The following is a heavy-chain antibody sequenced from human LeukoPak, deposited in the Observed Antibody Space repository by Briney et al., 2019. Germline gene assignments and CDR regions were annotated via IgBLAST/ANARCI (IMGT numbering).Heavy chain of an antibody. CDR3: ARGGGIAARRNWFDP. Sequence: ASVKVSCKASGYTFTGYYMHWVRQAPGQGLEWMGWINPNSGGTNYAQKFQGRVTMTRDTSISTAYMELSRLRSDDTAVYYCARGGGIAARRNWFDPWGQGTLVTVSS. J-gene: IGHJ5*02. V-gene: IGHV1-2*02. CDR1: GYTFTGYY. D-gene: IGHD6-6*01. CDR2: INPNSGGT.